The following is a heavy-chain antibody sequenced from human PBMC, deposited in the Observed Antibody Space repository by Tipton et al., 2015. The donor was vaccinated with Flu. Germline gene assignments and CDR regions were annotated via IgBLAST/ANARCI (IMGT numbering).Heavy chain of an antibody. J-gene: IGHJ4*02. CDR3: ARDGQWLGMAPLDY. V-gene: IGHV3-30-3*01. D-gene: IGHD6-19*01. Sequence: QVQLVQSGGGVVQPGKSLRLSCAASEFTFSSYAMHWVRQAPGKGLEWVAVISYDGSNKYYGDSVMGRFTIFRDNSRKTVYLQMDSLRIDDTAVYYCARDGQWLGMAPLDYWGQGTLVTVSS. CDR1: EFTFSSYA. CDR2: ISYDGSNK.